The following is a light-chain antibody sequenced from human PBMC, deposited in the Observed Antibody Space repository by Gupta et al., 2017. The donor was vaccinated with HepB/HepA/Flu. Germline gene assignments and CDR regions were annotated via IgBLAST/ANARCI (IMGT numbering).Light chain of an antibody. Sequence: QSALTQPASVSGSPGQSITISCTGTSSDVGAYNHVSWYQQHPDKGPKPIIYDVSLRPSGVPNRFSGSKSGNTASLTISGLQAEDEADYYCSSLTTKNSLLFGGGTKLTVL. J-gene: IGLJ2*01. CDR3: SSLTTKNSLL. V-gene: IGLV2-14*03. CDR2: DVS. CDR1: SSDVGAYNH.